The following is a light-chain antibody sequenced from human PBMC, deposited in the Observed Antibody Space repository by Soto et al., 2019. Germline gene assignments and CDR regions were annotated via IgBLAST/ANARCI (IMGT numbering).Light chain of an antibody. CDR3: SSYTVTSTRL. CDR2: DVN. CDR1: SSDIGAFDL. Sequence: QSVLTQPASVSGSPGQSITISCTGTSSDIGAFDLVSWYQQHPGKAPKVIIYDVNIRPSGVSNRFSGSKSGNTASLTISGLQAEDEAEYYCSSYTVTSTRLFGTGTKLTVL. V-gene: IGLV2-14*01. J-gene: IGLJ1*01.